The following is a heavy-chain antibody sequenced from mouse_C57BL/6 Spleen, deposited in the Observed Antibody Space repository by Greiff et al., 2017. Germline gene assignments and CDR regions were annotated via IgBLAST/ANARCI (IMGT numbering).Heavy chain of an antibody. CDR1: GYTFTSYW. V-gene: IGHV1-55*01. D-gene: IGHD1-1*01. CDR3: ARGTTVVGDAMDY. J-gene: IGHJ4*01. Sequence: VKLQQPGAELVKPGASVKMSCKASGYTFTSYWITWVKQRPGQGLEWIGDIYPGSGSTNYTEKFKSKATLTVDTSSSTAYMQLSSLTSEDSAVYYCARGTTVVGDAMDYWGQGTSVTVSS. CDR2: IYPGSGST.